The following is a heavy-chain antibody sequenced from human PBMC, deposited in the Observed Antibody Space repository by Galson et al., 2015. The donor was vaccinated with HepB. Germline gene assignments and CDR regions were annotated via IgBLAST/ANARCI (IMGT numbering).Heavy chain of an antibody. V-gene: IGHV4-34*01. CDR1: GGSFSGYY. D-gene: IGHD6-6*01. CDR2: IHHSGSS. Sequence: ETLSLTCAVYGGSFSGYYWNWIRQPPGKGLEWIAEIHHSGSSKYNPSLKSRLTISVDTSKNQFSLNLRSVTAADTAVYYCARAPGWVIAARPVDFWGQGTLVTVSS. CDR3: ARAPGWVIAARPVDF. J-gene: IGHJ4*02.